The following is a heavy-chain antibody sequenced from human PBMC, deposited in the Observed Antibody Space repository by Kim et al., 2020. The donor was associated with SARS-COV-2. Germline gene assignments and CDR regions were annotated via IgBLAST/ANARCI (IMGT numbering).Heavy chain of an antibody. CDR1: GGSISSYY. CDR3: ARRSGGSECYSAYW. J-gene: IGHJ2*01. Sequence: SETLSLTCTVSGGSISSYYWSWIRQAPGRGLEWIGYIYYSGSPKYNPYPKRRVTITVDKSNNKFSLKPSTVTAADNAAVYGARRSGGSECYSAYW. CDR2: IYYSGSP. D-gene: IGHD2-21*01. V-gene: IGHV4-59*08.